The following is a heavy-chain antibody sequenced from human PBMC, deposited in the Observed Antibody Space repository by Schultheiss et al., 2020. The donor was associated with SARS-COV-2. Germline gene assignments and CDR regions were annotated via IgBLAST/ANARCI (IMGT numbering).Heavy chain of an antibody. CDR3: ARDPPKNVDIVATSDAFDI. J-gene: IGHJ3*02. V-gene: IGHV3-30*07. CDR2: ISYDGSNK. Sequence: GGSLRLSCAASGFTFSSYAMHWVRQAPGKGLEWVAVISYDGSNKYYADSVKGRFTISRDNSKNTLYLQMNSLRAEDTAVYYCARDPPKNVDIVATSDAFDIWGQGTMVTVSS. D-gene: IGHD5-12*01. CDR1: GFTFSSYA.